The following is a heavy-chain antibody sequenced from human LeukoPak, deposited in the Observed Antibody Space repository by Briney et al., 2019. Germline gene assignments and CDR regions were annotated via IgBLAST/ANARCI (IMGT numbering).Heavy chain of an antibody. Sequence: GGSLRLSCAPSGFTVSDHAMSWVRQAPGKGLEWVSSIGHTLGSTYYTESVKGRFIISRDSSKNTVFLRMNSLRADGTAVYYCAKDPFYYGTGGPTWGQGTLVTVSS. CDR2: IGHTLGST. D-gene: IGHD3-10*01. J-gene: IGHJ4*02. CDR1: GFTVSDHA. V-gene: IGHV3-23*01. CDR3: AKDPFYYGTGGPT.